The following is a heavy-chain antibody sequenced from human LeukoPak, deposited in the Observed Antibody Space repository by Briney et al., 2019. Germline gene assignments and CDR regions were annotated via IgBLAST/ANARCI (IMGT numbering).Heavy chain of an antibody. Sequence: SETLSLTCTVSGGSISSYYWSWIRQPPGKGLEWIGYIYYSGSTNYNPSLKSRVTISVDTSKNQFSLKLSSVTAADTAVYHCARLRNKYDTSGYYPFDYWGQGTLVTVSS. CDR2: IYYSGST. D-gene: IGHD3-22*01. J-gene: IGHJ4*02. CDR1: GGSISSYY. V-gene: IGHV4-59*08. CDR3: ARLRNKYDTSGYYPFDY.